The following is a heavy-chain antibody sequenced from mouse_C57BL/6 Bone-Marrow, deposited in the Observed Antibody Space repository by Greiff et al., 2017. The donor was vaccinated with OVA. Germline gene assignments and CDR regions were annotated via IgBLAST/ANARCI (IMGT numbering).Heavy chain of an antibody. CDR3: ARPREPWFAY. CDR1: GYTFTDYN. CDR2: INPNNGGT. V-gene: IGHV1-22*01. Sequence: VQLQQSGPELVKPGASVKMSCKASGYTFTDYNMHWVKQSHGKSLEWIGYINPNNGGTSYNRRFKGKATLTVNKSSSTAYMELRSLTSEDSAVYYCARPREPWFAYWGQGTLVTVSA. J-gene: IGHJ3*01.